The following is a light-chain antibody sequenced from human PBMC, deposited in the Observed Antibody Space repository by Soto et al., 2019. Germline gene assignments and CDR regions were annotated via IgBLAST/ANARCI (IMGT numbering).Light chain of an antibody. J-gene: IGLJ1*01. CDR1: SSDVGAYNY. Sequence: QSAPTQPASVSGSPGQSITVSCTGTSSDVGAYNYVSWYQQHPGKAPKLIISGVSNRPSGVSNRFSASKSGNTASLTISGLQAEDEADYYCISFTTSVTYVFGTGTKLTVL. V-gene: IGLV2-14*03. CDR2: GVS. CDR3: ISFTTSVTYV.